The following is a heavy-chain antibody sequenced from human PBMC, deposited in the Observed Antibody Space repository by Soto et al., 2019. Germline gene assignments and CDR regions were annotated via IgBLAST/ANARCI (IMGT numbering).Heavy chain of an antibody. J-gene: IGHJ3*02. D-gene: IGHD3-3*01. Sequence: PGGSLRLSCAASGFTFSSYAMSWVRQAPGKGLEWVSAISGSGGSTYYADSVKGRFTISRDNSKNTLYLQMNSLRAEDTAVYYCAKGPITIFGVPHDALDIWGQGTMVTVSS. CDR1: GFTFSSYA. V-gene: IGHV3-23*01. CDR2: ISGSGGST. CDR3: AKGPITIFGVPHDALDI.